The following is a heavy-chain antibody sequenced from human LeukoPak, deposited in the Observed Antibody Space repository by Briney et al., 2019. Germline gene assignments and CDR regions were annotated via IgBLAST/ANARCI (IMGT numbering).Heavy chain of an antibody. J-gene: IGHJ4*02. CDR1: GGTFTSYG. D-gene: IGHD3-16*01. V-gene: IGHV1-18*01. CDR3: ARDLLSYVWGNGVNFDY. Sequence: GASVKVSCKASGGTFTSYGISWVRQAPGLGLEWMGWISAYNGNTNYAQKLQGRVTMTTDTSTSTAYMELRSLRSDDTAVYYCARDLLSYVWGNGVNFDYWGQGTLVTVSS. CDR2: ISAYNGNT.